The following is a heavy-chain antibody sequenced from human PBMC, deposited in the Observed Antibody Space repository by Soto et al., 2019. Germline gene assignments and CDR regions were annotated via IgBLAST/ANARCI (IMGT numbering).Heavy chain of an antibody. J-gene: IGHJ3*02. CDR3: AIDHDIEYSYGSRASFDI. CDR2: VYHSGST. Sequence: QVQLQESGPGLVKPSGTLSLTCAVSGGSIASSHWWSWVRQSPGKGLDRIGEVYHSGSTNYNPSLKSRVTISVDKSKNQFSQTLKHVTAADTALYYCAIDHDIEYSYGSRASFDIWGQGKVVTVSS. D-gene: IGHD3-10*01. CDR1: GGSIASSHW. V-gene: IGHV4-4*02.